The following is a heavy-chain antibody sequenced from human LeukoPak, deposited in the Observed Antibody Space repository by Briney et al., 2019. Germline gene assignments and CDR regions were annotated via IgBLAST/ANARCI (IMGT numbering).Heavy chain of an antibody. V-gene: IGHV3-30*18. J-gene: IGHJ4*02. CDR2: ISYDGSNK. D-gene: IGHD3-3*01. CDR3: AKETAGRYYDFWSGYYPTDDY. Sequence: PGGSLRLSCAASGFTFSSYGMHWVRQAPGKGLEWVAVISYDGSNKYYADSVEGRFTISRDNSKNTLYLQMNSLRAEDTAVYYCAKETAGRYYDFWSGYYPTDDYWGQGTLVTVSS. CDR1: GFTFSSYG.